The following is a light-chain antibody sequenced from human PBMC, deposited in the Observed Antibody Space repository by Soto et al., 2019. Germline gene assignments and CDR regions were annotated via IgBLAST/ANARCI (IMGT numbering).Light chain of an antibody. Sequence: QLVLTQSPSASASLGASVKLTCTLRSLHSGSAIAWHQQQPEKGPRYLMKLNSDGSHYKGDGSPDRFSGSSSGAERYLTISSLQSEDDGDYYCQTWDTGIPMVFGGGTKPTVL. J-gene: IGLJ2*01. V-gene: IGLV4-69*01. CDR1: SLHSGSA. CDR3: QTWDTGIPMV. CDR2: LNSDGSH.